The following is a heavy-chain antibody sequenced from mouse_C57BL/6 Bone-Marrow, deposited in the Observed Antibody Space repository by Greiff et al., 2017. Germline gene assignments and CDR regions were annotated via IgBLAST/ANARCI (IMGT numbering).Heavy chain of an antibody. CDR2: IDPETGGT. CDR1: GYTFTDYE. Sequence: QVQLQQSGAELVRPGASVTLSCKASGYTFTDYEMHWVKQTPVHGLEWIGAIDPETGGTAYNQKFKGKAILTADKSSSTAYMELRSLTSEDSAVSYCTREGFYGSSLFAYWGQGTLVTVSA. V-gene: IGHV1-15*01. D-gene: IGHD1-1*01. J-gene: IGHJ3*01. CDR3: TREGFYGSSLFAY.